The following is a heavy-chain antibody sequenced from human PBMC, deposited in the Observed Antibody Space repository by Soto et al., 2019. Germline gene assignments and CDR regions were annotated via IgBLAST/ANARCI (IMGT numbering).Heavy chain of an antibody. V-gene: IGHV3-33*01. CDR3: PRDRNIVVVPAARYYYMDV. Sequence: QVQLVESGGGVVQPGRSLRLSCAASGFTFSSYGMHWVRQAPGKGLEWVAVIWYDGSNKYYADSVKGRFTISRDNSKNPLYLQMSGFRAEDTAVYYWPRDRNIVVVPAARYYYMDVGGKGTTVIVSS. J-gene: IGHJ6*03. D-gene: IGHD2-2*01. CDR2: IWYDGSNK. CDR1: GFTFSSYG.